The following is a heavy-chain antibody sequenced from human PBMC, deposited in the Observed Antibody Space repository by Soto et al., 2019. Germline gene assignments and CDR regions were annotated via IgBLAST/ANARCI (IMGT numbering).Heavy chain of an antibody. CDR1: GFTLRGYW. V-gene: IGHV3-74*01. Sequence: EVQLVESGGGLVQPGGSLRLSCAASGFTLRGYWMHWVRQAPGKGLVWVSRINSDGSSTSYADSVKGRFTISRDNAKNPLYLQRNSPRAADTAVYYCAKDGRLGKFDYWGQGTLVTASS. CDR2: INSDGSST. D-gene: IGHD1-1*01. CDR3: AKDGRLGKFDY. J-gene: IGHJ4*02.